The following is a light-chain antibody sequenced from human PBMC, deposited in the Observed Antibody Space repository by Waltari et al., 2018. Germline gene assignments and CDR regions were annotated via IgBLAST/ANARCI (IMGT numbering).Light chain of an antibody. CDR2: AAS. V-gene: IGKV3-11*01. J-gene: IGKJ5*01. CDR1: QSVVRF. CDR3: QHRGNWPLLA. Sequence: EVVLAPSPATRSFSPGESATLSCRASQSVVRFLAWYQRKPGPAPRLLIYAASDKATGTPARFSGSGSGTDFTLTISSLEPEDFAVYYCQHRGNWPLLAFGQGTRLEIK.